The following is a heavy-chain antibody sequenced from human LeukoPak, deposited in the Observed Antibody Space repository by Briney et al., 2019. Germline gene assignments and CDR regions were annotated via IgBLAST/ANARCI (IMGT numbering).Heavy chain of an antibody. D-gene: IGHD2-21*01. V-gene: IGHV4-59*01. CDR3: ARDPFGSNSFYI. Sequence: SETLSLTCTVSGGSISSYYWSWIRQPPGKGLEWIGYIYYSGSTNYNPSLKSRVTISVDTSNNQFSLRLSSVTAADTAVYYCARDPFGSNSFYIWGQGTVVAVSS. J-gene: IGHJ3*02. CDR2: IYYSGST. CDR1: GGSISSYY.